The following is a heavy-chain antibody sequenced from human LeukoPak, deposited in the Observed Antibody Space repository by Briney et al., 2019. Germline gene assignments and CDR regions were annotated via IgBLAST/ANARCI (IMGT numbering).Heavy chain of an antibody. CDR2: IYYSGST. Sequence: SKTLSLTCTVSGGSVSSGGYYWSWIRQHPGKGLEWIGYIYYSGSTYYNPSLKSRVTISVDTSKNQFSLKLSSVTAADTAVYYCARVRGSVEMATADAFDIWGQGTMVTVSS. CDR3: ARVRGSVEMATADAFDI. V-gene: IGHV4-31*03. J-gene: IGHJ3*02. D-gene: IGHD5-24*01. CDR1: GGSVSSGGYY.